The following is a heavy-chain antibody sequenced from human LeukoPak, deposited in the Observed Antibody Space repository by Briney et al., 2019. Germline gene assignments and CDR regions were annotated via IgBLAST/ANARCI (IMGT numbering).Heavy chain of an antibody. CDR3: ARNLKSRDGYNFDY. CDR1: GYTFTSYG. J-gene: IGHJ4*02. Sequence: GASVTVSCTASGYTFTSYGISWVRQAPGQGLEWMGWTNPSSGGTNYAQKFQGRVTMTRDTSISTAYMELSRLRSDDTAVYHCARNLKSRDGYNFDYWGQGTLVTVSS. D-gene: IGHD5-12*01. V-gene: IGHV1-2*02. CDR2: TNPSSGGT.